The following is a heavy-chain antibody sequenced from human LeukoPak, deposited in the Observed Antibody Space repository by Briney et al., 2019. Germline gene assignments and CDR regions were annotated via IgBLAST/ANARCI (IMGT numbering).Heavy chain of an antibody. CDR3: TKDERVFHHYYYMDV. D-gene: IGHD2-21*01. V-gene: IGHV3-48*01. CDR2: ISSSSSTI. CDR1: GFTFSSYS. J-gene: IGHJ6*03. Sequence: GGSLRLSCAASGFTFSSYSMNWVRQAPGKGLEWVSYISSSSSTIYYADSVKGRFTISRDNAKNSLYLQMNSLRGEDTAVYYCTKDERVFHHYYYMDVWGKGTTVTVSS.